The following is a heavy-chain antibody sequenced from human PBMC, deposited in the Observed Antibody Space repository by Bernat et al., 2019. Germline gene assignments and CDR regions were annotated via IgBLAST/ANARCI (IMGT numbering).Heavy chain of an antibody. J-gene: IGHJ4*02. CDR1: GYVFTDYW. V-gene: IGHV5-51*01. CDR3: ARRGVTTAFFDY. D-gene: IGHD4-17*01. Sequence: EVQLVQSGAEVKKPGESLKISCKGSGYVFTDYWIGWVRQIPGKGLEWMGIIYPGDSDTRYSPSYQGQVTISADKSISTAYLQWSGLKASDTAMYFCARRGVTTAFFDYWGQGTLVTVSS. CDR2: IYPGDSDT.